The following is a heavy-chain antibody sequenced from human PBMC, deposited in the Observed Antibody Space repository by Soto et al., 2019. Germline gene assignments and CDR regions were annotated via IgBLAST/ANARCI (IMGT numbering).Heavy chain of an antibody. CDR3: ARWYYYDSSPYYFDY. CDR1: GGTFSSYA. CDR2: IIPIFGTA. J-gene: IGHJ4*02. D-gene: IGHD3-22*01. Sequence: ASVKVSCRAFGGTFSSYAISGVRQAPGQGLEWMGGIIPIFGTATYAQKFQGRVTITADESTSTAYMELSSLRSEDTAVYYCARWYYYDSSPYYFDYWGQGTLVTVSS. V-gene: IGHV1-69*13.